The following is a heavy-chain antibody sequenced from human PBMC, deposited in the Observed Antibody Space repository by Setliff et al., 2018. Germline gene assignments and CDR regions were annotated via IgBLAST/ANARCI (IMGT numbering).Heavy chain of an antibody. D-gene: IGHD2-2*01. V-gene: IGHV5-51*01. J-gene: IGHJ4*02. CDR2: IFPGDSNT. CDR1: GYSFTTYW. CDR3: AHWRPATAFDY. Sequence: GESLKISCKGSGYSFTTYWIGWVRQMPGKGLEWMGIIFPGDSNTKYSPSFQGQVTISVDKSINTAYLQWSSLKASDTATYYCAHWRPATAFDYWGQGTLVTVSS.